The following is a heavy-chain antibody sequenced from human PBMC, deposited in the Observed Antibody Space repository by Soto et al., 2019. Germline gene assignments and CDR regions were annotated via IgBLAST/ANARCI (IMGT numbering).Heavy chain of an antibody. Sequence: GGSLRLSCAASGFTFSSYSMNWVRQAPGKGLEWVSYISSSSDTIYHADSVKGRFTISRDNAKNSLYLQMNSLRAEDTAVYYCARGLHSSSWLTLDYWGQGTLVTVSS. CDR2: ISSSSDTI. D-gene: IGHD6-13*01. J-gene: IGHJ4*02. CDR1: GFTFSSYS. CDR3: ARGLHSSSWLTLDY. V-gene: IGHV3-48*01.